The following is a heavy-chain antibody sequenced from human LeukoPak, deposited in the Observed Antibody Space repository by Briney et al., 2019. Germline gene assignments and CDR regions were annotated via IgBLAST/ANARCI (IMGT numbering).Heavy chain of an antibody. Sequence: GGSLRLSCATSGCTFTTYEMNWVRQAPGKGLEWVSYITSSGDIKTYADPVKGRFTMSRDDAKNSVYLQMNSLRPEDTAVYYCARDIYGDEDFDYWGQGTLVSVSS. J-gene: IGHJ4*02. CDR2: ITSSGDIK. V-gene: IGHV3-48*03. D-gene: IGHD3-10*01. CDR1: GCTFTTYE. CDR3: ARDIYGDEDFDY.